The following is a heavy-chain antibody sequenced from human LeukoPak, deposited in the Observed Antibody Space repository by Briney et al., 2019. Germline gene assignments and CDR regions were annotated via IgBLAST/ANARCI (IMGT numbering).Heavy chain of an antibody. V-gene: IGHV4-59*01. J-gene: IGHJ4*02. Sequence: PSETLSLTCTVSGGSISSYYWSWIRQPPGKGLEWIGYIYYSRSTNYNPSLKSRVTISVDTSKNQFSLKLSSVTAADTAVYYCARDFSGPPTVYFDYWGQGTLVTVSS. D-gene: IGHD2-15*01. CDR1: GGSISSYY. CDR3: ARDFSGPPTVYFDY. CDR2: IYYSRST.